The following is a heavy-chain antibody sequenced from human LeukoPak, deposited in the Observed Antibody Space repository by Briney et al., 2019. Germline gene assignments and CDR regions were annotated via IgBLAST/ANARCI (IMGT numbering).Heavy chain of an antibody. D-gene: IGHD4-17*01. CDR3: ARALDYGDYGKDDAFDI. CDR1: GGSISSYY. J-gene: IGHJ3*02. Sequence: KPSGTLSLTCTVSGGSISSYYWSWIRQPPGKGLEWIGYIYYSGSTNYNPSHKSRVTISVDTSKNQFSLKLSSVTAADTAVYYCARALDYGDYGKDDAFDIWGQGTMVTVSS. CDR2: IYYSGST. V-gene: IGHV4-59*01.